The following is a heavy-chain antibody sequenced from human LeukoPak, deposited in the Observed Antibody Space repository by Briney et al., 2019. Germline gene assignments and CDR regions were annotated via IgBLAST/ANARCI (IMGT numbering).Heavy chain of an antibody. V-gene: IGHV4-39*01. Sequence: SETLSLTCTVSGGSISSSSYYWGWIRQPPGKGLEWIGSIYYSGSTYYNPSLKSRVTISVDTSKNQFSLKLSSVTAADTAVYYCARHWRHRQLVGGVDYWGQGTLVTVSS. CDR3: ARHWRHRQLVGGVDY. D-gene: IGHD6-6*01. CDR2: IYYSGST. J-gene: IGHJ4*02. CDR1: GGSISSSSYY.